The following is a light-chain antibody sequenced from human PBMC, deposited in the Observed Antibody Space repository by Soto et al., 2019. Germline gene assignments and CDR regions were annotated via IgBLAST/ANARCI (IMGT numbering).Light chain of an antibody. CDR1: QSVSISY. Sequence: EIVLTQSAGTRSLSGGERASLSCRASQSVSISYLAWYQQNPGQAPRLLIYGASSRATGIPDRFSGSGSGTDFTLTISRLEPEDFAVYYCQQYGSSPTFGQGTRLEI. CDR2: GAS. CDR3: QQYGSSPT. J-gene: IGKJ5*01. V-gene: IGKV3-20*01.